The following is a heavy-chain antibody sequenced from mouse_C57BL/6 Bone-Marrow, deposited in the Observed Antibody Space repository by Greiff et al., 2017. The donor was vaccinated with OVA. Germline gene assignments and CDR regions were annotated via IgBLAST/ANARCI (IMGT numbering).Heavy chain of an antibody. J-gene: IGHJ1*03. CDR1: GYTFTDYY. D-gene: IGHD1-1*01. V-gene: IGHV1-76*01. CDR2: IYPGSGNT. CDR3: ARYRYGSSYDGYFDV. Sequence: QVQLQQSGAELVRPGASVKLSCKASGYTFTDYYINWVKQRPGQGLEWIARIYPGSGNTYYNEKFKGKATLTAEKSSSTAYMQLSSLTSEDSAVYFCARYRYGSSYDGYFDVWGTGTTVTVSS.